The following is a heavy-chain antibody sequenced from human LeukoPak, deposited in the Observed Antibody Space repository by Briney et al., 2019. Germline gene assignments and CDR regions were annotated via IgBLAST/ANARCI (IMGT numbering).Heavy chain of an antibody. CDR2: IKTTGST. D-gene: IGHD3-10*01. Sequence: SETLSLTCRVSGASISTYYWSWIRQPVGKGLEWIGQIKTTGSTHYNSSLESRVTMSVDTSKNQFSLKLSSVTAADTAVYYCARAYGSGSYLPFDPWGQGTLVTVSS. J-gene: IGHJ5*02. CDR3: ARAYGSGSYLPFDP. V-gene: IGHV4-4*07. CDR1: GASISTYY.